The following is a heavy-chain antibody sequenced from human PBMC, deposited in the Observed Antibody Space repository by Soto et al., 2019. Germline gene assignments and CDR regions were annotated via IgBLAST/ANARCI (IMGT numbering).Heavy chain of an antibody. CDR2: RSAGGNIK. CDR3: AKESGGERYAAYFDL. J-gene: IGHJ4*02. V-gene: IGHV3-30*18. CDR1: GFPSSTYG. Sequence: GWSLRLFCMASGFPSSTYGFSTYALTWVRQAPEKGMEWVAVRSAGGNIKYNADSVKGRFTIPRDNSKNTLFLQMNSLSTEDTAVYYCAKESGGERYAAYFDLWGQGTLVTVSS. D-gene: IGHD2-21*01.